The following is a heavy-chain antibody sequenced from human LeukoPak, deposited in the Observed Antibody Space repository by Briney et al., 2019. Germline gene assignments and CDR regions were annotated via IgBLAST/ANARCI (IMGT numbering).Heavy chain of an antibody. V-gene: IGHV1-46*01. CDR1: GYTFTSYY. Sequence: ASVKVSCKASGYTFTSYYMHWVRQAPGQGLEWMGIINPSGGSTSYAQKFQGRVTMTRDTSTSTVYMELGSLRSEDTAVYYCARDRQSVAETPFFDYWGQGTLVTVSS. D-gene: IGHD6-19*01. CDR3: ARDRQSVAETPFFDY. J-gene: IGHJ4*02. CDR2: INPSGGST.